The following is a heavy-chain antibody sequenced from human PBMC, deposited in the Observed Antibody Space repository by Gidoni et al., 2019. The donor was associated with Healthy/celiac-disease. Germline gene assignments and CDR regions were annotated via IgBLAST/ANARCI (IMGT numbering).Heavy chain of an antibody. CDR2: IDPSDSYT. CDR3: ATGIAAAGKVTAPRDY. D-gene: IGHD6-13*01. J-gene: IGHJ4*02. V-gene: IGHV5-10-1*03. CDR1: GYSFTSYW. Sequence: DVQLVQSGAEVKKPGESLRISCKGSGYSFTSYWISWVRQMPGKGLEWMGRIDPSDSYTNYSPSFQGHVTISADKSISTAYLQWSSLKASDTAMYYCATGIAAAGKVTAPRDYWGQGTLVTVSS.